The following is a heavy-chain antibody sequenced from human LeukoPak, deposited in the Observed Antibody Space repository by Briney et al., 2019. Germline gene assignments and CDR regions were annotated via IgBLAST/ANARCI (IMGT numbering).Heavy chain of an antibody. V-gene: IGHV1-2*02. Sequence: ASVKVSCKASGYTFTGYYMHWVRQAPGQGLEWMGWINPNSVGTNYAQKFQGRVTMTRDTSISTAYMELRRLRSDDTAVYYCARDRTYSSGWYWSFWGQGTLVTVSS. CDR1: GYTFTGYY. D-gene: IGHD6-19*01. J-gene: IGHJ4*02. CDR2: INPNSVGT. CDR3: ARDRTYSSGWYWSF.